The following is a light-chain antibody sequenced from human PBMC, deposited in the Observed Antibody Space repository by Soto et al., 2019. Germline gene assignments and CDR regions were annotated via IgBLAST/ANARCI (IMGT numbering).Light chain of an antibody. J-gene: IGKJ1*01. Sequence: ATQMTQSPSSLSASVGDTVTITCRASQGIRNELAWYQQAPGKAPKLLIYAASSVQSGVPSRFSGSGSDTDFILTISSLQPEDFATYYCLQDFDYPRTFGHGTKVEI. V-gene: IGKV1-6*01. CDR2: AAS. CDR1: QGIRNE. CDR3: LQDFDYPRT.